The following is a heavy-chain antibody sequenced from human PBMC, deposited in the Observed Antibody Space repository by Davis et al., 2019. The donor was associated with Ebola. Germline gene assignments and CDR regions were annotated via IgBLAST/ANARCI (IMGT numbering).Heavy chain of an antibody. Sequence: GESLKISCAASGFTFSDYYMSWIRQAPGKGLEWVSYISSSGSTIYYADSVKGRFTISRDNAKNSLYLQMNSLRAEDTAVYYCAREGMATIRSPAGYFDYWGQGTLVTVSS. J-gene: IGHJ4*02. V-gene: IGHV3-11*04. CDR3: AREGMATIRSPAGYFDY. D-gene: IGHD5-24*01. CDR2: ISSSGSTI. CDR1: GFTFSDYY.